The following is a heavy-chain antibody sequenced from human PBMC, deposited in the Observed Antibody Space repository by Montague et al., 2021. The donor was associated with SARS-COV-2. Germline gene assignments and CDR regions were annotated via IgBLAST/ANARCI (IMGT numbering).Heavy chain of an antibody. CDR3: AGLGDGVVPSPILGVGPYYSYYYMDV. CDR1: GGSFSTYS. V-gene: IGHV4-34*01. Sequence: SEILSLTCAVHGGSFSTYSWNWIRQPPGKGLEWIGEIHHGGSTNYNPSLKSRVTISADTSKNQFSLKLTSVAAADTAVYYCAGLGDGVVPSPILGVGPYYSYYYMDVWGKGTTVTVSS. CDR2: IHHGGST. J-gene: IGHJ6*03. D-gene: IGHD3-10*01.